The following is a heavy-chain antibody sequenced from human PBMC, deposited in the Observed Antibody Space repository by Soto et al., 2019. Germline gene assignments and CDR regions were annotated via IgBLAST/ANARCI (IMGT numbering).Heavy chain of an antibody. CDR2: VSPPFRTS. Sequence: QVQLVQSGAEVKKPGSSVKVSCKTSGVSFNNNGIGWVRQAPGHGLEWMGGVSPPFRTSNYARKFQGRISITADASTGTVNMELSSLTSEDTAQYYCARVLYYGSGSYSHYGMDVWGKGTTVTVSS. D-gene: IGHD3-10*01. V-gene: IGHV1-69*01. J-gene: IGHJ6*04. CDR1: GVSFNNNG. CDR3: ARVLYYGSGSYSHYGMDV.